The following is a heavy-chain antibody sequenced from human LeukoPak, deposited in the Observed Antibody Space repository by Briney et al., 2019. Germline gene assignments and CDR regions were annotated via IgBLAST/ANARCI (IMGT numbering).Heavy chain of an antibody. CDR3: AREGDGFDY. V-gene: IGHV3-30*04. J-gene: IGHJ4*02. CDR1: GFTFSSYA. Sequence: QPGGSLRLPCAASGFTFSSYAMHWVRQAPGKGLEWVAVISYDGSNKYYADSVKGRFTISRDNSKNTLYLQMNSLRAEDTAVYYCAREGDGFDYWGQGTLVTVSS. CDR2: ISYDGSNK. D-gene: IGHD2-21*01.